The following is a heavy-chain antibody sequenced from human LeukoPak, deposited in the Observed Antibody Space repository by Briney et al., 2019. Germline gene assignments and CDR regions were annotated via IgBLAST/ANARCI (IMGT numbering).Heavy chain of an antibody. V-gene: IGHV4-59*01. D-gene: IGHD4-17*01. Sequence: PSETLSLTCAVYGGSFSGYYWSWIRQPPGKGLEWIGYIYYSGSTNYNPSLKSRVTISVDTSKNQFSLKLSSVTAADTAVYYCARSGEDYGDYVGYFDLWGRGTLVTVSS. CDR1: GGSFSGYY. CDR2: IYYSGST. J-gene: IGHJ2*01. CDR3: ARSGEDYGDYVGYFDL.